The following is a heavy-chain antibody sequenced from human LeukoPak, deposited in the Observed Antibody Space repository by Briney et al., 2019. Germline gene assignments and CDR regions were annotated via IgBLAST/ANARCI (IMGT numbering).Heavy chain of an antibody. CDR3: ARDPRIAAAGDFDY. Sequence: AASVSVFCKASGYTFTSYGIIWVRQAPGQGREWMGWISAYNGNTNYAQKLQGRVTMTTDTSTSTAYMELRSLRSDDTAVYYCARDPRIAAAGDFDYWGQGTLVTVSS. J-gene: IGHJ4*02. D-gene: IGHD6-13*01. CDR1: GYTFTSYG. V-gene: IGHV1-18*01. CDR2: ISAYNGNT.